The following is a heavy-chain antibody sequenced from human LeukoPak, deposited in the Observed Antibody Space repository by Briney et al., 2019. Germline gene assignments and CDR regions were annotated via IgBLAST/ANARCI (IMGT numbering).Heavy chain of an antibody. Sequence: SQTLSLTCTVSGGSMSSGGYYWSWIRQHPGKGLEWIGYIYYSGSTYYNPSLKSRVTISVDTSKNQFSLKLSSVTAADTAVYYCARGGVAAARIGGLGTFDIWGQGTTVTVSS. CDR2: IYYSGST. V-gene: IGHV4-31*03. CDR1: GGSMSSGGYY. D-gene: IGHD6-13*01. J-gene: IGHJ3*02. CDR3: ARGGVAAARIGGLGTFDI.